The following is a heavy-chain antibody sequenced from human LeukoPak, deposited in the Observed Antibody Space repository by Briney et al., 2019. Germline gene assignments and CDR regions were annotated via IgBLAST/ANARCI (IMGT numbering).Heavy chain of an antibody. CDR3: AKGTYYYGSGTLKC. D-gene: IGHD3-10*01. Sequence: PGGSLRLSCAASGFTFSSYAMYCVLQAPGEGLEWLALAHHDGTKYYSDSVKGRFTISRDNSKNTLYLQMNSLRAEDTAVYYCAKGTYYYGSGTLKCWGQGTLVTVSS. V-gene: IGHV3-30*02. CDR2: AHHDGTK. CDR1: GFTFSSYA. J-gene: IGHJ4*02.